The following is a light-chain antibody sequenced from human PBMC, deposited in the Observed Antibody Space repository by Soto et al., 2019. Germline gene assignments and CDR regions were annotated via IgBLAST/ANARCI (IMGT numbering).Light chain of an antibody. CDR2: KAS. Sequence: DIQMTQSPSSVSASVGDSVTITCRASQSISILLAWYQQKPGKAPKLLIYKASSLESGVPSRFSGSGSGTEFTLTISSLQPDDFATYYCQQHNSYSWTFGQGTKVDIK. CDR3: QQHNSYSWT. V-gene: IGKV1-5*03. J-gene: IGKJ1*01. CDR1: QSISIL.